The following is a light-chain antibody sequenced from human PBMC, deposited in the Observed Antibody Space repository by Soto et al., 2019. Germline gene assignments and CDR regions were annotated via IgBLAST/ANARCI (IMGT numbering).Light chain of an antibody. J-gene: IGLJ1*01. V-gene: IGLV3-1*01. CDR2: QDA. CDR3: QTGDSTTYV. CDR1: KLGDKY. Sequence: SYELTQPPSVSVSPGQTASITCSGDKLGDKYASWYQQKPGHSPVMVIYQDAKRPSGIPERFSGSKSGNTATLTISGTQAMDEADYYCQTGDSTTYVFGNGTKLTVL.